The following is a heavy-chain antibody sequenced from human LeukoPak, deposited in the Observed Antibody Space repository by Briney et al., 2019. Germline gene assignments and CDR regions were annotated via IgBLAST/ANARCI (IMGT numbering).Heavy chain of an antibody. V-gene: IGHV3-48*03. CDR3: ARDEKITMTFKYYYCGMDV. D-gene: IGHD3-22*01. CDR1: GFTFSSYE. CDR2: ISSSGSTI. J-gene: IGHJ6*02. Sequence: GGSLRLSCAASGFTFSSYEMNWVRQAPGKGLEWVSSISSSGSTIYYADSVEGRFTISRDNAKNSLYLQMNSLRDEDTSVYYCARDEKITMTFKYYYCGMDVWGQGTTVTVSS.